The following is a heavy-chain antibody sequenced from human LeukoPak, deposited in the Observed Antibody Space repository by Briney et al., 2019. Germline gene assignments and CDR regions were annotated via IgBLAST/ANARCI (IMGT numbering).Heavy chain of an antibody. V-gene: IGHV1-8*03. CDR3: ARGKSWFDP. J-gene: IGHJ5*02. CDR1: GYTFTSYD. Sequence: ASVTVSCTASGYTFTSYDINWVRQAPGQGLEWMGWMNPNSGNTGYAQKFQGRVTITRNTSISTAYMELSSLRSEDTAVYYCARGKSWFDPWGQGTLVTVSS. CDR2: MNPNSGNT.